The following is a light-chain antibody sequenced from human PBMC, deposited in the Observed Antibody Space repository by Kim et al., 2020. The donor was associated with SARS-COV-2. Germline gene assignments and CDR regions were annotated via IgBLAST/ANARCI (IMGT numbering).Light chain of an antibody. V-gene: IGKV1-17*01. CDR2: GAS. J-gene: IGKJ5*01. CDR3: LQHNSYPIT. Sequence: ASVGDRVTITCRASQDIGSDLGWYQQNPGRAPKRLIYGASNLQSGVPSRFRGSGSGTEFTLTINSLQPEDFATYFCLQHNSYPITFGQGTRLEIK. CDR1: QDIGSD.